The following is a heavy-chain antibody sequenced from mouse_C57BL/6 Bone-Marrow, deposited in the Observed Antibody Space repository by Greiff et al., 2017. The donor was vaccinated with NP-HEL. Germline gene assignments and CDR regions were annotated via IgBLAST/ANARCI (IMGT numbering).Heavy chain of an antibody. J-gene: IGHJ1*03. Sequence: EVKLMESGPELVKPGASVKMSCKASGYTFTDYNMHWVKQSHGKSLEWIGYINPNNGGTSYNQKFKGKATLTVNQSSSTAYMELRSLTSEDSAVYYCARVTVPYWYFDVWGTGTTVTVSS. CDR1: GYTFTDYN. V-gene: IGHV1-22*01. CDR3: ARVTVPYWYFDV. CDR2: INPNNGGT. D-gene: IGHD2-1*01.